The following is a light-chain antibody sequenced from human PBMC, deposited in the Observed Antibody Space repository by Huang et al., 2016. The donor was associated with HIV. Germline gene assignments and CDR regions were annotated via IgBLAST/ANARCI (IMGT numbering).Light chain of an antibody. CDR3: QQYNNWPPYT. CDR1: QSVGSN. J-gene: IGKJ2*01. V-gene: IGKV3-15*01. Sequence: EIVMTQSPATLSVSPGERATLSCRVSQSVGSNLAWYQQKPGQAPRLLIYGASTRATAIPARFSGSGSGTEFTLTISSLQSEDFAVYYCQQYNNWPPYTFGQGTNLEIK. CDR2: GAS.